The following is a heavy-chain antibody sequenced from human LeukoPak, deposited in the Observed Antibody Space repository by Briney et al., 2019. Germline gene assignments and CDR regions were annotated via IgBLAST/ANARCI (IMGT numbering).Heavy chain of an antibody. Sequence: SETLSLTCTVSGGTLPSSGYYWGWIRQPPGKGLEWIGSMYSNDFLYYNPSLKSRVTISVDTSKNQFSLKLSSVTAADTAVYFCARAYSSSWYFNWFDPWGQGTLVTVSS. CDR2: MYSNDFL. CDR1: GGTLPSSGYY. CDR3: ARAYSSSWYFNWFDP. J-gene: IGHJ5*02. V-gene: IGHV4-39*07. D-gene: IGHD6-13*01.